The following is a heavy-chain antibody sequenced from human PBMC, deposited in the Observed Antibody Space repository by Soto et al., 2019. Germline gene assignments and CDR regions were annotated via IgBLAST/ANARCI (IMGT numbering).Heavy chain of an antibody. CDR1: GGTFSSYA. CDR2: IIPIFGTA. D-gene: IGHD6-19*01. Sequence: GASVKVSCKASGGTFSSYAISWVRQAPGQGLEWMGGIIPIFGTANYAQKFQGRVTITADKSTSTAYMELSSLRSEDTAVYYCARVHVMVVAGSTFDYWGHGTLVTVSS. CDR3: ARVHVMVVAGSTFDY. J-gene: IGHJ4*01. V-gene: IGHV1-69*06.